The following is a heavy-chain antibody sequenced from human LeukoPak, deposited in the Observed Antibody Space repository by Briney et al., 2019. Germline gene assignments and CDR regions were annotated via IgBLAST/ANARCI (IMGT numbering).Heavy chain of an antibody. CDR1: GGSISSSSYY. J-gene: IGHJ3*02. CDR3: TRLYCSSTSCSGGAFDI. Sequence: SETLSLTCTVSGGSISSSSYYWGWIRQSPGKGLEWIGSIYYSGSTYYNLSLKSRVTISVDTSKNQISLKLSSVTAADTAVYYCTRLYCSSTSCSGGAFDIWGQGTMVTVSS. D-gene: IGHD2-2*01. CDR2: IYYSGST. V-gene: IGHV4-39*07.